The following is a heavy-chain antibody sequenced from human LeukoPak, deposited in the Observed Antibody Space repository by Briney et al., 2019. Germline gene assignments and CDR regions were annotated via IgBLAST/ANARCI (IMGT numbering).Heavy chain of an antibody. CDR2: IIPIFGTA. V-gene: IGHV1-69*13. J-gene: IGHJ5*02. CDR3: ARIGLGTYYGSGSYEAFDP. D-gene: IGHD3-10*01. Sequence: ASVKVSCKASGGTFSSYAISWVRQAPGQGLEWMGGIIPIFGTANYAQKFQGRVTITADESTSTAHMELSSLRSEDTAVYYCARIGLGTYYGSGSYEAFDPWGQGTLVTVSS. CDR1: GGTFSSYA.